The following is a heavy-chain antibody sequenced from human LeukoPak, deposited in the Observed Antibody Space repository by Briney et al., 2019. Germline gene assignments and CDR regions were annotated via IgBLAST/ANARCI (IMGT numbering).Heavy chain of an antibody. CDR1: GFTFSSYA. CDR3: AKDRNSGWFNWYFDL. CDR2: ISGSGSST. J-gene: IGHJ2*01. Sequence: GGSLRLSCAASGFTFSSYATSWVRQAPGKGLEWVSAISGSGSSTYYVDSVKGRFTISRDNSKNTLYLQMNSLRAEDTAVYYCAKDRNSGWFNWYFDLWGRGTLVTVSS. D-gene: IGHD6-19*01. V-gene: IGHV3-23*01.